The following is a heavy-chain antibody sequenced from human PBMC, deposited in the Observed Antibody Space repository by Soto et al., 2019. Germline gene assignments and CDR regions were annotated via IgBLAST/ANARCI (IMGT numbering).Heavy chain of an antibody. CDR3: AAEGRLYGSGVSTYYYYYGMDV. J-gene: IGHJ6*02. D-gene: IGHD3-10*01. Sequence: GASVKVSCKASGFTFTSSAVQWVRQARGQRLEWIGWIVVGSGNTNYAQKFQERVTITRDMSTSTAYMELSSLRSEDTAVYYCAAEGRLYGSGVSTYYYYYGMDVWGQGTTVTVSS. CDR2: IVVGSGNT. CDR1: GFTFTSSA. V-gene: IGHV1-58*01.